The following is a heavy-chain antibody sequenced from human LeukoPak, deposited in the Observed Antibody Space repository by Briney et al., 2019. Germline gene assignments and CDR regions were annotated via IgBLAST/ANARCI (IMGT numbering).Heavy chain of an antibody. Sequence: GRSLRLSCAASGFTFSSYGMHWVRQAPGKGLEWVAVISYDGSNKYYADSVKGRFTISRDNSKNTLYLQMNSLSAEDTAVYYCAKDYDFWSGSLGVWGQGTTVTVSS. CDR1: GFTFSSYG. CDR2: ISYDGSNK. V-gene: IGHV3-30*18. D-gene: IGHD3-3*01. CDR3: AKDYDFWSGSLGV. J-gene: IGHJ6*02.